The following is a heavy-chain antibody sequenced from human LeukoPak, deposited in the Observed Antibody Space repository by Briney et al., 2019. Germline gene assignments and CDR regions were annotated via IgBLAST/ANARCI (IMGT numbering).Heavy chain of an antibody. Sequence: VQPGRSLRLSCAASGFTFSSYGMHWVRRAPGKGLEWVAVISYDGSNKYYADSVKGRFTISRDNSKNTLYLQMNSLRAEDTAVYYCARDRGEWLVRWFDYWGQGTLATVSS. CDR2: ISYDGSNK. CDR1: GFTFSSYG. CDR3: ARDRGEWLVRWFDY. D-gene: IGHD6-19*01. J-gene: IGHJ4*02. V-gene: IGHV3-30*03.